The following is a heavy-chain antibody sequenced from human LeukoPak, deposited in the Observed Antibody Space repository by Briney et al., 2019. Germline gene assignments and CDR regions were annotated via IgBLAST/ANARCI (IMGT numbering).Heavy chain of an antibody. J-gene: IGHJ4*02. CDR2: MNANTGGT. CDR1: GFTFTDYF. D-gene: IGHD7-27*01. Sequence: ASVKVSCKASGFTFTDYFVHWVRQAPGQGLEWMGRMNANTGGTLYTQEFQGRVTMTRDTSISTAYMELSGLRSDGTAVYYCARDVSSTSNWEFDFWGQGTLVTVSS. CDR3: ARDVSSTSNWEFDF. V-gene: IGHV1-2*06.